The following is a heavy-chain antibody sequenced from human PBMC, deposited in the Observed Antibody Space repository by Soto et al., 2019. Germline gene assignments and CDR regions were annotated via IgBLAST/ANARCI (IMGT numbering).Heavy chain of an antibody. CDR2: IYHSGST. D-gene: IGHD2-2*01. CDR1: GYSISSGYY. Sequence: SETLSLTCAVSGYSISSGYYWGWIRQPPGKGLEWIGTIYHSGSTYYNPSLKSRVTISVDTSKNQFSLKPRSVTAADTAVYYCARGSGGIVVVPAAYGMDVWGQGTTVTVSS. CDR3: ARGSGGIVVVPAAYGMDV. V-gene: IGHV4-38-2*01. J-gene: IGHJ6*02.